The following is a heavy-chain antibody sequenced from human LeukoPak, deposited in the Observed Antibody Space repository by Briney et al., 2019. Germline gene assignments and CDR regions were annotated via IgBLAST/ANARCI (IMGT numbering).Heavy chain of an antibody. Sequence: PSETLSLTCTVSGGSISSHYWSWIRQPPGKGLEWIGYIYCSGSTNYNPSLKSRVTISVDTSKNQFSLKLSSVTAADTAVYYCARSITMVRGVPQPFDYWGQGTLVTVSS. J-gene: IGHJ4*02. D-gene: IGHD3-10*01. CDR3: ARSITMVRGVPQPFDY. CDR1: GGSISSHY. CDR2: IYCSGST. V-gene: IGHV4-59*11.